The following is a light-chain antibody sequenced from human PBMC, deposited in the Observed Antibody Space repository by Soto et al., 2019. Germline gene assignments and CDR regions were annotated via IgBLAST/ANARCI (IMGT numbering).Light chain of an antibody. CDR3: QQRSNWIT. CDR1: QSVSTY. CDR2: DAS. J-gene: IGKJ5*01. V-gene: IGKV3-11*01. Sequence: EIALTQSPGTLSLSPGERATLSCRASQSVSTYLAWYQQKPGQAPRLLIYDASNRATGIPARFSGSGSGTDFTLTISSLEPEDFAVYYCQQRSNWITFGQGTRLEIK.